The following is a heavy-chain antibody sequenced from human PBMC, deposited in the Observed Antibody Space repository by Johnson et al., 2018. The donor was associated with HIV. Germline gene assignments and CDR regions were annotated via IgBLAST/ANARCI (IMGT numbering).Heavy chain of an antibody. V-gene: IGHV3-74*01. Sequence: VQLVESGGALVQPGGSLRLSCEVSGFTISTFWMHWVRQVPGKGLMWVSRISGDGSSSSYADSVKGRFTISRDNSKNTLYLQMSSLRTEDTAVYYCAKDAGIAVAEGAFDIWGQGTMVTVSS. CDR3: AKDAGIAVAEGAFDI. CDR1: GFTISTFW. D-gene: IGHD6-19*01. J-gene: IGHJ3*02. CDR2: ISGDGSSS.